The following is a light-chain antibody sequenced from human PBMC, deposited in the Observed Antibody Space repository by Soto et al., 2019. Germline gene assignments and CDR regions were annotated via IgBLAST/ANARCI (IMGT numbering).Light chain of an antibody. V-gene: IGKV1-17*01. CDR3: LQYNTYPYT. J-gene: IGKJ2*01. Sequence: DIQMTQSPSSLSASVGDRVTITCRASQGIKNDLGWYQQIPGKAPKRLIHTASSLQSDVPSRFSGSGSGTEFTLTFSSPQPEDFATYFCLQYNTYPYTFGQGTRLEIK. CDR2: TAS. CDR1: QGIKND.